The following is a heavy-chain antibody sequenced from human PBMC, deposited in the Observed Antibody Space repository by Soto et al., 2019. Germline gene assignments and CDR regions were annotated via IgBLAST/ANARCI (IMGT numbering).Heavy chain of an antibody. D-gene: IGHD6-13*01. CDR2: INSDGSST. J-gene: IGHJ5*02. V-gene: IGHV3-74*01. Sequence: EVQLVESGGGLVQPGGSLRLSCAASGFTFSSYWMHWVRQAPGKGLVWVSRINSDGSSTSYADSVKGRFTISRDNAKKTLYLQMDRLRADDTAVYYCANLYSSRSVMFDPWGQGTLVTVSS. CDR1: GFTFSSYW. CDR3: ANLYSSRSVMFDP.